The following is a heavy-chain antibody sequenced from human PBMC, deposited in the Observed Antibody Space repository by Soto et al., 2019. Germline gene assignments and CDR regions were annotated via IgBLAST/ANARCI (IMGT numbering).Heavy chain of an antibody. CDR2: IIPIFGTA. CDR1: GYTFTRYG. V-gene: IGHV1-69*13. J-gene: IGHJ1*01. D-gene: IGHD1-26*01. Sequence: GASAKVSCKASGYTFTRYGIGWARQAPGQGLEWMGGIIPIFGTANYAQKFQGRVTITADESTSTAYMELSSLRSEDTAVYYCARATPSGSYVPHWGQGTLVTVSS. CDR3: ARATPSGSYVPH.